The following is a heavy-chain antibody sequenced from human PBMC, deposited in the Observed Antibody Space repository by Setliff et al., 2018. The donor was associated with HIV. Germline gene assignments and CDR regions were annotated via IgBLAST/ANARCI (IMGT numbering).Heavy chain of an antibody. CDR3: ARDARFGGYSDWYFDL. CDR1: GFSFNSYS. Sequence: GGSLRLSCAASGFSFNSYSMDWVRQAPGQGLEWVSSISSSSSHISYADSLRGRFTISRDNAKNALFLQRNSLRAEDSAVYYCARDARFGGYSDWYFDLWGRGTLVTVSS. CDR2: ISSSSSHI. J-gene: IGHJ2*01. V-gene: IGHV3-21*01. D-gene: IGHD2-21*02.